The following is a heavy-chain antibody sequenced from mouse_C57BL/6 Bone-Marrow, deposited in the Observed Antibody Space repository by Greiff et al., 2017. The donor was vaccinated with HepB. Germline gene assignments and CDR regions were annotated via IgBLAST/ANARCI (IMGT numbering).Heavy chain of an antibody. V-gene: IGHV1-5*01. Sequence: EVQLQQSGTVLARPGASVKMSCKTSGYTFTSYWMHWVKQRPGQGLEWIGAIYPGNSDTSYNQKFKGKAKLTAVTSASTAYMELSSQTNEDSAVYYCTRGLTEARYLDYWGQGTTLTVSS. CDR1: GYTFTSYW. CDR3: TRGLTEARYLDY. D-gene: IGHD4-1*01. CDR2: IYPGNSDT. J-gene: IGHJ2*01.